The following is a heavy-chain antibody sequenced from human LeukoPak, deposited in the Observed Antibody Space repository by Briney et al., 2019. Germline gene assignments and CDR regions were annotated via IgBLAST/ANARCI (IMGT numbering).Heavy chain of an antibody. V-gene: IGHV3-23*01. CDR3: AKDAERVAVTGHLDY. Sequence: PGGSLRLSCASSGFSFSSYAMNWVRQAPGKGLEWVSAISGSGGSTSYAVSVKARFTISRDNSKNTLFLQMNSLRAEDTAVYYCAKDAERVAVTGHLDYGGQGTLVTVSS. CDR2: ISGSGGST. CDR1: GFSFSSYA. J-gene: IGHJ4*02. D-gene: IGHD6-19*01.